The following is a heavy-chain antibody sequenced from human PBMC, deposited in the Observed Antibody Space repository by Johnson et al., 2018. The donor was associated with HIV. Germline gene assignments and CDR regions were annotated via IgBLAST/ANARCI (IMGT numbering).Heavy chain of an antibody. J-gene: IGHJ3*02. CDR2: IYSGGST. CDR3: ARTRMGVFDI. D-gene: IGHD2-8*01. CDR1: GFTFSSNY. V-gene: IGHV3-66*01. Sequence: VQLVESGGGVVQPGGSLRLSCAASGFTFSSNYMSWVRQAPGKGLEWVSVIYSGGSTYYADSVKGRFTIFRDNGKNMLYVQMNSLRAEDSAVYYCARTRMGVFDIWGQGTMVTISS.